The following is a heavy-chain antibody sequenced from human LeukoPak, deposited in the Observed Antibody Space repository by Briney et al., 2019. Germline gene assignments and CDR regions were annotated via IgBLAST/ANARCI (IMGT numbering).Heavy chain of an antibody. CDR3: ARGPPYGDYPYGMDV. CDR1: GYTFTGYY. Sequence: ASVKVSCTASGYTFTGYYMHWVRQAPGQGLEWMGWINPNSGGTNYAQKFQGRVTMTRDTSISTAYMELSRLRSDDTAVYYCARGPPYGDYPYGMDVWGQGTTVTVSS. V-gene: IGHV1-2*02. D-gene: IGHD4-17*01. CDR2: INPNSGGT. J-gene: IGHJ6*02.